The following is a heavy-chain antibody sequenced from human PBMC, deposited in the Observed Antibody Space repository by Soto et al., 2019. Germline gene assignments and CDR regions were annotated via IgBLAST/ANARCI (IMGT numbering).Heavy chain of an antibody. D-gene: IGHD3-10*01. CDR3: ASQRGGLYYYGSGSYYAPDY. CDR1: GGSISSSSYY. Sequence: QLQLQESGPGLVKPSETLSLTCTVSGGSISSSSYYWGWIRQPPGKGLEWIGSIYYSGSTYYNPSLKRRVTISVDTSKNQFSLKLSSVTAADTAVYYCASQRGGLYYYGSGSYYAPDYWGQGTLVTVSS. V-gene: IGHV4-39*01. CDR2: IYYSGST. J-gene: IGHJ4*02.